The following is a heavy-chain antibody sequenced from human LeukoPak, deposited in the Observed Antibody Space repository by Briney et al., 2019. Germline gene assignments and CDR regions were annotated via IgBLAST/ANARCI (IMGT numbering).Heavy chain of an antibody. CDR1: GGSISNYY. Sequence: SETLSLTCTVSGGSISNYYWSWIRRLPGKGLEWIGYIYYSGSTNYNPSLKSRVTMSVDTSRNQFSLKLSSVTAADSAVYYCARDYYDSSGYPHAFDIWGQGTMVTVSS. J-gene: IGHJ3*02. V-gene: IGHV4-59*01. CDR3: ARDYYDSSGYPHAFDI. D-gene: IGHD3-22*01. CDR2: IYYSGST.